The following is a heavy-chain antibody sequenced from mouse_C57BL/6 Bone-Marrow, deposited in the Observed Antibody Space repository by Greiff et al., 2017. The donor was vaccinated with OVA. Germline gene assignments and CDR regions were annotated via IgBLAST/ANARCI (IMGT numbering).Heavy chain of an antibody. CDR1: GFTFSSYA. V-gene: IGHV5-9-1*02. D-gene: IGHD2-1*01. CDR2: ISSGGDYI. Sequence: EVQGVESGEGLVKPGGSLKLSCAASGFTFSSYAMSWVRQTPEKSLEWVAYISSGGDYIYYADTVKGQFTISRDNARNTLYLQMSSLKYEDTAMYYCTRLLDAMDYWGQGTSVTVSS. J-gene: IGHJ4*01. CDR3: TRLLDAMDY.